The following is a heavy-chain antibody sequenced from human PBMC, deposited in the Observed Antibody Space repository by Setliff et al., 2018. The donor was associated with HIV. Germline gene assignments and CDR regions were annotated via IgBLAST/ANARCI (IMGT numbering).Heavy chain of an antibody. J-gene: IGHJ4*02. CDR3: ARTPEDYDQYFFDR. Sequence: PSETLSLTCTVSGDSITSNDYYWGWIRQPPGKGLEWIGYIYTSGSTNYNPSLEGRVTTSVDTSKNQFSLKLSSVTAADTAVYYCARTPEDYDQYFFDRWGQGTLVTVSS. D-gene: IGHD3-22*01. V-gene: IGHV4-61*05. CDR1: GDSITSNDYY. CDR2: IYTSGST.